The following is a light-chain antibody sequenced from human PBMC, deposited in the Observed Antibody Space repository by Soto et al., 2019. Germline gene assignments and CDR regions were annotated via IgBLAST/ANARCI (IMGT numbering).Light chain of an antibody. V-gene: IGLV2-23*03. CDR1: SSDVGSYNL. CDR3: CSYAGSSTFLSV. CDR2: EGS. Sequence: QSALTQPASVSGSPGQSITISCTGTSSDVGSYNLVSWYQQHPGKAPKLMIYEGSKRPSGVSNRFSGSKSGNTASLTISGLPAEDEADYYCCSYAGSSTFLSVFGTGTKVTVL. J-gene: IGLJ1*01.